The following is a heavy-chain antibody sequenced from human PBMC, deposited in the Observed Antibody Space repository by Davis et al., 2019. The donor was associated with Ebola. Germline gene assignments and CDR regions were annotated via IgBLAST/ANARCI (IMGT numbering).Heavy chain of an antibody. CDR3: ASSLAIHYGADY. CDR2: INPNSGGT. CDR1: GYAFIGYL. V-gene: IGHV1-2*04. J-gene: IGHJ4*02. D-gene: IGHD2-2*02. Sequence: ASVKVSCKASGYAFIGYLIHWVRQAPGQGLEWMGWINPNSGGTNYAQKFQNWVTMTRDTSTSTVYMELSSLRSEDTAVYYCASSLAIHYGADYWGQGTLVTVSS.